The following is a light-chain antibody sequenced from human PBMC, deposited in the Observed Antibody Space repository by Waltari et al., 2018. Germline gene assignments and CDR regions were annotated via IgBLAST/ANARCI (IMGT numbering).Light chain of an antibody. CDR1: SSNIGSNT. CDR3: AAWDDSLNGLYV. Sequence: QSVLTQPPSASGTPGQRVTISCSGSSSNIGSNTVTWYQQLPGTAPKLLIYSNNHRPSGVPDRFSGSKSCTSASLAISGLQSEDEADYYCAAWDDSLNGLYVFGTGTKVTVL. J-gene: IGLJ1*01. CDR2: SNN. V-gene: IGLV1-44*01.